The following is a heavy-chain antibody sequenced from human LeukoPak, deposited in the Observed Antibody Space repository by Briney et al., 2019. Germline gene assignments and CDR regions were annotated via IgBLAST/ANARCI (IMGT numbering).Heavy chain of an antibody. CDR1: GGSISSSSYY. D-gene: IGHD3-10*01. J-gene: IGHJ5*02. CDR2: IYYSGST. V-gene: IGHV4-39*01. Sequence: PSETLSLTCTVSGGSISSSSYYWGWIRQPPGKGLEWIGSIYYSGSTYYNPSLKSRVTLSVDTSKNQFSLKLGSVTAADTAVYYCARSLMVWGVIIWSEVDWFDRWGQGTLVTVSS. CDR3: ARSLMVWGVIIWSEVDWFDR.